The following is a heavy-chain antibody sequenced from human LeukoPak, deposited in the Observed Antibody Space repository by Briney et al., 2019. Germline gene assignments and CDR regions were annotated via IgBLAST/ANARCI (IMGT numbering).Heavy chain of an antibody. J-gene: IGHJ4*02. CDR2: ITWNADST. V-gene: IGHV3-20*04. Sequence: PGGSLRLSCTASGFSFDDYGMGWVRQAPGKGLEWVSGITWNADSTGYVDFVKGRFTVSRDNAKNSLYLQMDSLRAEDTALYYCARDHHCSSATCPSDYWGQGTLVTVSS. D-gene: IGHD2-2*01. CDR1: GFSFDDYG. CDR3: ARDHHCSSATCPSDY.